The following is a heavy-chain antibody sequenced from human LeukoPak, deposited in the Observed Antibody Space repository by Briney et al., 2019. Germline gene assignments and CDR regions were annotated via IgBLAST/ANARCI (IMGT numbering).Heavy chain of an antibody. CDR2: ISAYNGNT. V-gene: IGHV1-18*03. Sequence: GASVKVSCKASGYTFTSYGISWVRQAPGQGLEWMGWISAYNGNTNYAQKLQGRVTMTTDTSTSTAYMEPRSLRSDDMAVYYCARDSVVTAIPPLDYWGQGTLVTVSS. CDR1: GYTFTSYG. CDR3: ARDSVVTAIPPLDY. J-gene: IGHJ4*02. D-gene: IGHD2-21*02.